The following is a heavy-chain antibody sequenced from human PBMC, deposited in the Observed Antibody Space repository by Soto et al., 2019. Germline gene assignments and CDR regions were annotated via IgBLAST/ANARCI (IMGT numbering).Heavy chain of an antibody. V-gene: IGHV4-59*12. Sequence: PSETLSLTCTVSGGSISTYYWSWIRQPPGKGLEWIGYIYYSGSTYYNPSLKSRVTISVDTSKNQFSLKLSSVTATDTAVYYCARDNYGDTYYFDYWGQGTLVTVS. J-gene: IGHJ4*02. CDR2: IYYSGST. CDR3: ARDNYGDTYYFDY. D-gene: IGHD4-17*01. CDR1: GGSISTYY.